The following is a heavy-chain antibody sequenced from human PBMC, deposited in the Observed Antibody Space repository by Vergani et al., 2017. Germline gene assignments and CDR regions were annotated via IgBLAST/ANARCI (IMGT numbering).Heavy chain of an antibody. D-gene: IGHD4-17*01. CDR3: ASGPLYGTTVTTYYKQLDY. V-gene: IGHV1-69*01. CDR1: GGTFSSYA. CDR2: IIPIFGTA. J-gene: IGHJ4*02. Sequence: QVQLVQSGAEVKKPGSSVKVSCKASGGTFSSYAISWVRQAPGQGLEWMGGIIPIFGTANYAQKFQGRVTITADESTSTAYMELSSLRSEDTAVYYCASGPLYGTTVTTYYKQLDYWGQGTLVTVSS.